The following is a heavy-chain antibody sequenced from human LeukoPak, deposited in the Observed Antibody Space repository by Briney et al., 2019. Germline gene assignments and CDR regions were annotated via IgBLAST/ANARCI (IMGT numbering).Heavy chain of an antibody. CDR3: ARRIHSSGWSDPYDAFDV. D-gene: IGHD6-19*01. CDR1: GGSFSGYY. CDR2: IHDSGST. Sequence: SETLSLTCAVYGGSFSGYYWGWIRQPPGKGLEWIGYIHDSGSTKYNPSLKSRVTISVDTSKNQFSLKLNSVTAADTAVYYCARRIHSSGWSDPYDAFDVWGQGTMVTVSS. J-gene: IGHJ3*01. V-gene: IGHV4-59*08.